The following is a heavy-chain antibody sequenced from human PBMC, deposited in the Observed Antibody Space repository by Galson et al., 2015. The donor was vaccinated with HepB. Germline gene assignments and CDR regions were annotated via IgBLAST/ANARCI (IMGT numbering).Heavy chain of an antibody. J-gene: IGHJ4*02. V-gene: IGHV1-2*02. CDR2: INPNSGGT. CDR3: ARGGDVLRFLEWLRYDY. D-gene: IGHD3-3*01. Sequence: SVKVSCKASGYTFTGYYMHWVRQAPGQGLEWMGWINPNSGGTNYAQKLQGRVTMTRDTSISTAYTELSRLRSDDTAVYYCARGGDVLRFLEWLRYDYWGQGTLVTVSS. CDR1: GYTFTGYY.